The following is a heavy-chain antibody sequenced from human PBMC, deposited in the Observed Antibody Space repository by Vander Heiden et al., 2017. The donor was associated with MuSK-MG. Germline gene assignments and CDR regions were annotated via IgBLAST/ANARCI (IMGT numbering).Heavy chain of an antibody. D-gene: IGHD2-15*01. CDR3: ARVRTSLGAAAWFDP. CDR1: GGSLSTYY. Sequence: QVQLQESGPGLVKPSETLSLTCTVSGGSLSTYYWGWVRQPPGKGLEFIGYIYYRGSTNYNPSLKSRVTISVDTSKNQFSLKLSSVTAADTAVYYCARVRTSLGAAAWFDPWGQGTLVSVSS. V-gene: IGHV4-59*01. CDR2: IYYRGST. J-gene: IGHJ5*02.